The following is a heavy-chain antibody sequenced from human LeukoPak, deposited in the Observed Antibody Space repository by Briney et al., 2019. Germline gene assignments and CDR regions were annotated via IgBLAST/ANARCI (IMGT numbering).Heavy chain of an antibody. Sequence: ASVKVSCKASGYALTGYYFHWVRQATGQGLEWMGWINPNIGDTNYAEKFQGRVTLTRDTSINIAYMELSRLTSDDTAVYYCARSSGFFYYFDYWGQGTLVTVS. CDR1: GYALTGYY. J-gene: IGHJ4*02. D-gene: IGHD3-22*01. CDR3: ARSSGFFYYFDY. CDR2: INPNIGDT. V-gene: IGHV1-2*02.